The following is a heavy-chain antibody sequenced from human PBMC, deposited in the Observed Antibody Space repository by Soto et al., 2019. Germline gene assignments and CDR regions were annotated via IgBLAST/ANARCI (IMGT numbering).Heavy chain of an antibody. CDR1: GFTFSDYY. CDR3: ARGRGAAADYFDF. J-gene: IGHJ4*02. D-gene: IGHD6-13*01. Sequence: QVQLVESGGGLVKPGGSLRLSCAVSGFTFSDYYMTWIRQAPGKGLEWVSYISSSTSHTNYADSVKGRFTISRDNAKNSLFLQMISLRAEDTAVYYCARGRGAAADYFDFWGQVTLVTVSS. V-gene: IGHV3-11*05. CDR2: ISSSTSHT.